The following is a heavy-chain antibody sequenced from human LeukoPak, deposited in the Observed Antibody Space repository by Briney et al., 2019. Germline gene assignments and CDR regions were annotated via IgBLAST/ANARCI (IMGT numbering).Heavy chain of an antibody. V-gene: IGHV3-74*01. CDR2: VNSDGSGT. D-gene: IGHD3-10*01. Sequence: GGSLRLSCAASGFTFSSYWVHWVRQAPGKGLVWVSHVNSDGSGTSYADSVKGRFTISRDNAKNTLYLQMNSLRAEDTAVYYCARGSSDYYANWFDPWGQGTLVTVSS. CDR3: ARGSSDYYANWFDP. CDR1: GFTFSSYW. J-gene: IGHJ5*02.